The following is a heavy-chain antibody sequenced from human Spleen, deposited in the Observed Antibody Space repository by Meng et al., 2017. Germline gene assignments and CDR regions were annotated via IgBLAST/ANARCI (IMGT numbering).Heavy chain of an antibody. V-gene: IGHV4-39*07. J-gene: IGHJ6*02. D-gene: IGHD3-16*02. CDR3: AREESNSLDYGMDV. CDR2: IYYSGRT. Sequence: SETLSLTCTVSGGSISSRSYYWGWIRQPPGKGLEWIGIIYYSGRTYYNPSLRSRVTISVDTSKNQFSLKLSSVTAADTAVYYCAREESNSLDYGMDVWGQGTTVTVSS. CDR1: GGSISSRSYY.